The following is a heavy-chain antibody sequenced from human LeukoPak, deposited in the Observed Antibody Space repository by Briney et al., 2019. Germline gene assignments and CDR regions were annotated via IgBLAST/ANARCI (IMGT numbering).Heavy chain of an antibody. CDR1: GGSFSGYL. CDR2: INYNGEIT. CDR3: TRSGLTGMRKYTRPDYYYYGMDV. J-gene: IGHJ6*02. V-gene: IGHV4-34*01. D-gene: IGHD1-14*01. Sequence: SETLSLTCTVSGGSFSGYLWSWLRQPPGKGLEWIGEINYNGEITNYNPPLKSRLTISVDTPKNHFSLRLSSVTAADTAVYYCTRSGLTGMRKYTRPDYYYYGMDVWGQGTAVTVSS.